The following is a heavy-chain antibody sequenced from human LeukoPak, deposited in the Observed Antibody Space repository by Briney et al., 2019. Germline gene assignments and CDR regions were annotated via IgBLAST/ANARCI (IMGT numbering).Heavy chain of an antibody. V-gene: IGHV1-18*04. CDR3: ARKGMGSPLDF. Sequence: ASVKVSCKTSGFTFTSYGISWMRQAPGQGLEWMAWISANNGDTHYAQRLQGRVTLTTDTSTGTAYMEVRSLRSDDTAVYYCARKGMGSPLDFWGQGTLVTASS. CDR2: ISANNGDT. D-gene: IGHD3-10*01. J-gene: IGHJ4*02. CDR1: GFTFTSYG.